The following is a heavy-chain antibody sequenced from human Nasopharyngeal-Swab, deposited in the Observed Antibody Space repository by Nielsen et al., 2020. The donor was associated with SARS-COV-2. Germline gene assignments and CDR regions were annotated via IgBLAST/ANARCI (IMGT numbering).Heavy chain of an antibody. CDR1: GGSFSGYY. CDR3: ARGPNSSGWYGNWYFDL. D-gene: IGHD6-19*01. J-gene: IGHJ2*01. CDR2: FNHSGST. V-gene: IGHV4-34*01. Sequence: SETLSLTCAVYGGSFSGYYWSWIRQPPGKGLEWIGEFNHSGSTNYNPSLKSRVTISVDTSKNQFSLKLSSVTAADTAVYYCARGPNSSGWYGNWYFDLWGRGTLVTVSS.